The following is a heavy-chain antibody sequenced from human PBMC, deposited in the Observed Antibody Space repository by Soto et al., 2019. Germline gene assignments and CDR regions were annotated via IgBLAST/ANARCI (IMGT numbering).Heavy chain of an antibody. CDR2: INHSGST. D-gene: IGHD2-2*01. CDR1: GGSFSGYY. J-gene: IGHJ6*03. V-gene: IGHV4-34*01. CDR3: ARLPGYCISTSCYAGLYYYYMDV. Sequence: PSETLSLTCAVYGGSFSGYYWSWIRQPPGKGLEWIGEINHSGSTNYNPSLKSRVTISVDTSKNQFSLKLSSVTAADTAVYYCARLPGYCISTSCYAGLYYYYMDVWGKGTTVTVSS.